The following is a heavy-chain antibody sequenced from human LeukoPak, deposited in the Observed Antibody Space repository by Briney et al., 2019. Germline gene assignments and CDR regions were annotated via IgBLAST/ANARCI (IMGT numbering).Heavy chain of an antibody. CDR2: LYTSGST. V-gene: IGHV4-61*02. D-gene: IGHD1-26*01. CDR1: GVSISSGNYY. Sequence: SQTLSLTCTVSGVSISSGNYYWIWIRQPAGKGLEWIGRLYTSGSTNYNPSLKSRVTMSVDTSKNQFSLKLSSVTAADTAVYYCARASPLNVVGATGGDAFDIWGQGTMVTVSS. CDR3: ARASPLNVVGATGGDAFDI. J-gene: IGHJ3*02.